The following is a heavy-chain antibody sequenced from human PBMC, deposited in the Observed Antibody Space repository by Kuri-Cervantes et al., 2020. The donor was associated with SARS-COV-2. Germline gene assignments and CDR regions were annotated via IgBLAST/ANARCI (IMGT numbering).Heavy chain of an antibody. J-gene: IGHJ4*02. CDR1: GFLFSASA. CDR2: VRGKANNYAT. D-gene: IGHD3-22*01. Sequence: GESLKISCEVSGFLFSASAIHWVRQGSGKGLEWVGRVRGKANNYATAYAASVKGRFTISRDDSKNMAYLQMNSLRAEDTAVYYCARVSPISYYYDSSGYLDYWGQGTLVTVSS. V-gene: IGHV3-73*01. CDR3: ARVSPISYYYDSSGYLDY.